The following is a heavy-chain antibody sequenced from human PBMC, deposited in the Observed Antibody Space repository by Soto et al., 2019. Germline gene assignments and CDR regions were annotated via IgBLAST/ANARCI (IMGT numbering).Heavy chain of an antibody. CDR3: ARTVVPKVVVAASKFDP. J-gene: IGHJ5*02. D-gene: IGHD2-15*01. V-gene: IGHV6-1*01. CDR2: TYYRSKWYN. CDR1: GDRVSSNSAA. Sequence: KQSQTLSLTCAISGDRVSSNSAAWNWIRQSPSRGLEWLGRTYYRSKWYNDYAVSVKSRITINPDTSQNQFSLQLNSVTPEDTAVYYCARTVVPKVVVAASKFDPWGQGTLVTVSS.